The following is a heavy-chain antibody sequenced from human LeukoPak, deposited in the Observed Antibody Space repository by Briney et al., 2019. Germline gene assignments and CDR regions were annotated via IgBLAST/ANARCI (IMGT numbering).Heavy chain of an antibody. CDR1: GDSLSSSGNF. Sequence: SETLSLTCTVSGDSLSSSGNFWGWARHPPGRGLEWIASTYYSRNTYYNPSRKSRVTISVATSQNQFTLKLSSVTAADTAVYSCARHEEEDGYSAKTFDYWGQGTLVTVSS. J-gene: IGHJ4*02. CDR2: TYYSRNT. D-gene: IGHD5-24*01. V-gene: IGHV4-39*01. CDR3: ARHEEEDGYSAKTFDY.